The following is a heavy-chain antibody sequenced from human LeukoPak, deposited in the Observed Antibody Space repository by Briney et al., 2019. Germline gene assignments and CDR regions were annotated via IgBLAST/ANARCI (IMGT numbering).Heavy chain of an antibody. CDR3: ARVPSGGPFDY. Sequence: ASVKVSCKASGYSFTSYGISWVRQAPGQGLEWMGWISAYNGNTNYAQRLQGRVTMTTDTSTSTAYMELRSLTSDDTALYYCARVPSGGPFDYWGQGTLVIVSS. CDR1: GYSFTSYG. V-gene: IGHV1-18*01. J-gene: IGHJ4*02. CDR2: ISAYNGNT. D-gene: IGHD2-15*01.